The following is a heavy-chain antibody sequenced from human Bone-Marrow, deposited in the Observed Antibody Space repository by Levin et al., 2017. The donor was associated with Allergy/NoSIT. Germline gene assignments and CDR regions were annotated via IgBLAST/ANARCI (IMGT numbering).Heavy chain of an antibody. V-gene: IGHV4-30-2*01. CDR2: VYHSGDT. D-gene: IGHD2-8*01. CDR3: SRAYCTNGVCYRANYYFDY. CDR1: GDSIRSGGYS. Sequence: PSETLSLTCAVSGDSIRSGGYSWSWIRQPPGKGLEWIGYVYHSGDTYYNPSLESRVTISVDGSKNQFSLRLRSVTAADTAGYYLSRAYCTNGVCYRANYYFDYWGQGRLVTVSS. J-gene: IGHJ4*02.